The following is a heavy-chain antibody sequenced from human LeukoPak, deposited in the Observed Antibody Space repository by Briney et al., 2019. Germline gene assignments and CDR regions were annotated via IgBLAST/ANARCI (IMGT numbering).Heavy chain of an antibody. J-gene: IGHJ6*03. V-gene: IGHV4-39*07. Sequence: PSETLSLTCTVSGGSISSSSYYWGWIRQPPGKGLEWIGSIYYSGSTYYNPSLKSRVTIAVDTSKNQFSLKLSSVTAADTAVYYCARVGDFWSGYYPDYYYYYMDVWGKGTTVTVSS. CDR1: GGSISSSSYY. D-gene: IGHD3-3*01. CDR2: IYYSGST. CDR3: ARVGDFWSGYYPDYYYYYMDV.